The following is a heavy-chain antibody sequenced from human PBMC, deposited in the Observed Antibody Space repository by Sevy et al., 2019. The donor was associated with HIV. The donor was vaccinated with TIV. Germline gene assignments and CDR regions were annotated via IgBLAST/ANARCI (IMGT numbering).Heavy chain of an antibody. J-gene: IGHJ4*02. D-gene: IGHD6-19*01. CDR2: INAGNGNT. CDR1: GYTFTSYA. Sequence: ASVKVSCKASGYTFTSYAMHWVRQAPGQRLEWMGWINAGNGNTKYSQKFQGRVTITRDTSASTAYMELSSLRSEDTAVYYCARAGQQWLVPTFDYWGQRTLVTVSS. V-gene: IGHV1-3*01. CDR3: ARAGQQWLVPTFDY.